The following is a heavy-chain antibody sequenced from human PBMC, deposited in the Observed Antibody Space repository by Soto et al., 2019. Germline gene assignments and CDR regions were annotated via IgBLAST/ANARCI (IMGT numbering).Heavy chain of an antibody. CDR3: ARLTMVRGVITSWFDP. J-gene: IGHJ5*02. Sequence: PSQTLSLTCAISGDSVSSNSAAWNWIRQSPSRGLEWLGRTYYRSKWYNDYAVSVKSRITINPDTSKNQFSLQLNSVTPEDTAVYYCARLTMVRGVITSWFDPWGQGTLVTVSS. CDR1: GDSVSSNSAA. V-gene: IGHV6-1*01. CDR2: TYYRSKWYN. D-gene: IGHD3-10*01.